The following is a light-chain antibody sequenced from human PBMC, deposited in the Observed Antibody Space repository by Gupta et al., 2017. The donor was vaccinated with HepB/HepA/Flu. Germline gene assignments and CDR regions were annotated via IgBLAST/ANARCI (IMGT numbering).Light chain of an antibody. CDR1: SSDIGAYNL. V-gene: IGLV2-8*01. Sequence: QSARTQPPSASGSPGQSVTISCTGTSSDIGAYNLVSWYQQHPGKAPKLIIYDVFQRPSGVPDRFSGSKSGNTASLTVSGLQAEDEADYYCFSYAGNDNWVFGGGTKVTVL. J-gene: IGLJ1*01. CDR3: FSYAGNDNWV. CDR2: DVF.